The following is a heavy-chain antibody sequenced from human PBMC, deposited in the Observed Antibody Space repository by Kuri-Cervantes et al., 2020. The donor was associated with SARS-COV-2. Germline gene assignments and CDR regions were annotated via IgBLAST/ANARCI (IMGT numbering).Heavy chain of an antibody. CDR3: AREDTMGERAFDI. Sequence: SVKVSYKASGYTFTSYDINWVRQATGQGLEWMGWIIPIFGTANYAQKFQGSVTITADESTSTAYMELGSLISDDTAVYYCAREDTMGERAFDIWGQGTMVTVSS. CDR1: GYTFTSYD. CDR2: IIPIFGTA. V-gene: IGHV1-69*13. J-gene: IGHJ3*02. D-gene: IGHD3-10*01.